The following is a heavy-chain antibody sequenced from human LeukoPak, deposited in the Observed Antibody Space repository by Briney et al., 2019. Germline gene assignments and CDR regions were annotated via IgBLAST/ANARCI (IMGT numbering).Heavy chain of an antibody. D-gene: IGHD6-19*01. CDR2: INHRGST. CDR1: GGSICTSY. CDR3: ATYSTGFDI. Sequence: PSETLSLTCIVSGGSICTSYWSWIRQPPGKGLEWIGEINHRGSTHYNPSLKSRVTISVDTSKKQFSLKLSSVTAADTAVYYCATYSTGFDIWGQGTVVTVSS. J-gene: IGHJ3*02. V-gene: IGHV4-34*01.